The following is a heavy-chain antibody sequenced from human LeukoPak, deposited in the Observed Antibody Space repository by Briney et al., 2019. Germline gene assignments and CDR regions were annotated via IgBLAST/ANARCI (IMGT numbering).Heavy chain of an antibody. CDR3: ARDLGSMVRGYFGIDY. CDR2: IYYSGST. V-gene: IGHV4-59*01. J-gene: IGHJ4*02. Sequence: PSETLSLTCTVSGGSISNYYWSWIRQPPGKGLEWIGYIYYSGSTNYNPSLKSRVTISVDTSKKQFSLKLSSVTAADTAVYYCARDLGSMVRGYFGIDYWGQGSLVTVSS. CDR1: GGSISNYY. D-gene: IGHD3-10*01.